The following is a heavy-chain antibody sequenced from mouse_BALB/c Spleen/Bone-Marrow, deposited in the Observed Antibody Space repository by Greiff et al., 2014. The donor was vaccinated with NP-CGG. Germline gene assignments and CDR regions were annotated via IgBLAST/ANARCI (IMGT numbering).Heavy chain of an antibody. CDR3: ARCYYYGRGYFDY. V-gene: IGHV14-3*02. CDR1: GFNIKDTY. CDR2: IDPANGNT. D-gene: IGHD1-1*01. Sequence: VQLKESGAEFVKPGASVKLSCTASGFNIKDTYMHWVKQRPEQGLEWIGRIDPANGNTKYDPKFQGKATITADKSSNTAYLQLMSLTSEAADVYDCARCYYYGRGYFDYWGQGTLLTVS. J-gene: IGHJ3*01.